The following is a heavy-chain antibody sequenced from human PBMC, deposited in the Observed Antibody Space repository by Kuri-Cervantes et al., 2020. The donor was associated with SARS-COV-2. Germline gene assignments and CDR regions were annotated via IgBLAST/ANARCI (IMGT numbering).Heavy chain of an antibody. Sequence: GGSLTLSCAASGFTFSSYSMNWVRQAPGKGLEWVSYISSSSSTIYYADSVKGRFTISRDNAKSSLYLQMNSLRDEDKAVYYCARDGGGYYDSSGYYEQLGFDYWGQGTLITVSS. CDR3: ARDGGGYYDSSGYYEQLGFDY. V-gene: IGHV3-48*02. D-gene: IGHD3-22*01. CDR1: GFTFSSYS. CDR2: ISSSSSTI. J-gene: IGHJ4*02.